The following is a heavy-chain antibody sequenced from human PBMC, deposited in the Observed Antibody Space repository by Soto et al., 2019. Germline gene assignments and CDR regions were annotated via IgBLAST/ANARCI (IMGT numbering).Heavy chain of an antibody. CDR1: GIIFSNYA. CDR3: AKDLRGYL. CDR2: INSSGGST. J-gene: IGHJ2*01. V-gene: IGHV3-23*04. Sequence: QLVESGGGLVQPGGSLRLSCAASGIIFSNYAMSWVRQAPGKGLEWVSSINSSGGSTHYADSVKGRFTISRDNSKNTLFLQMTSLRVEDTAVYYCAKDLRGYLWGRGTLVTVSS.